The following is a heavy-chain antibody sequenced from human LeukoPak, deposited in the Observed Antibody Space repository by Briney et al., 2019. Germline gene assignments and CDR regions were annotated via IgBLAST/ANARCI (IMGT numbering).Heavy chain of an antibody. CDR1: GFTFSSYS. D-gene: IGHD1-26*01. CDR2: ISSSSSYI. V-gene: IGHV3-21*01. Sequence: GGSLRLSCAPSGFTFSSYSMNWVRQAPGKGLEWVSSISSSSSYIYYADSVKGRFTISRDNAKNSLYLQMNSLRAEDTAVYYCARDSGSYYRGWFDPWGQGTLVTVSS. J-gene: IGHJ5*02. CDR3: ARDSGSYYRGWFDP.